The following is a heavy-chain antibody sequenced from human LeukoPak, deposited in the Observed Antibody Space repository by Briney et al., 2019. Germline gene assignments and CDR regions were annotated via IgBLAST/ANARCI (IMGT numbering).Heavy chain of an antibody. Sequence: PGGSLRLSCAGSGFAFSSFEMNWVRQAPGKGLEWVSYISRSGDNVYYADSVKGRFTISRDNAKNPLYLQMNSLREEDTALYYCARGTTINNFDYWGQGTLVTVSS. V-gene: IGHV3-48*03. CDR1: GFAFSSFE. J-gene: IGHJ4*02. CDR2: ISRSGDNV. D-gene: IGHD5-12*01. CDR3: ARGTTINNFDY.